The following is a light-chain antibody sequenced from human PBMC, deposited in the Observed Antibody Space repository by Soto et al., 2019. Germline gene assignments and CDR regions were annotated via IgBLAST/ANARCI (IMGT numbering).Light chain of an antibody. V-gene: IGKV1-9*01. CDR2: AAS. J-gene: IGKJ4*01. Sequence: DIQLTQSPSFLSASVGDRVTVTCRASQGISTFLGWYQQKPGKAPKLLISAASTLQSGVPSRFSGSGSGTEFTLTISSLQPEDFATYYCLQLNDYPLTFGGGNKVEIK. CDR3: LQLNDYPLT. CDR1: QGISTF.